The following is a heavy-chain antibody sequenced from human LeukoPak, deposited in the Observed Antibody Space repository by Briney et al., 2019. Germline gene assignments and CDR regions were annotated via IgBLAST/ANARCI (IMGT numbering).Heavy chain of an antibody. D-gene: IGHD4-17*01. Sequence: ASVKVSCKASGYTFTSYGISWVRQAPGQGLEWMGGIIPIFGTANYAQKFQGRVTITADESTSTAYMELSSLRSEDTAVYYCARDYYGDYSGYFDLWGRGTLVTVSS. V-gene: IGHV1-69*13. CDR1: GYTFTSYG. J-gene: IGHJ2*01. CDR3: ARDYYGDYSGYFDL. CDR2: IIPIFGTA.